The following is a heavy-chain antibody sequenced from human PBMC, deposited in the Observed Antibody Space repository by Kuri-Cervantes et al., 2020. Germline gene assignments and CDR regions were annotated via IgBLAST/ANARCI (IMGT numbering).Heavy chain of an antibody. J-gene: IGHJ3*02. D-gene: IGHD5-18*01. CDR2: INAGNGNT. V-gene: IGHV1-3*01. CDR3: ARGVDTALDAFDI. CDR1: GYTFTSYA. Sequence: ASVKVSCKASGYTFTSYAMHWVRQAPGQRLEWMGWINAGNGNTKYSQKFQGRVTITRDTSASTAYMELSSLRSEDTAVYYCARGVDTALDAFDIWGQGTMVTVSS.